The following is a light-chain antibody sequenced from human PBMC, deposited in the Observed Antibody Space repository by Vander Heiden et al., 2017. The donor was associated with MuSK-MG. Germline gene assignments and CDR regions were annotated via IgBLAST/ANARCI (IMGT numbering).Light chain of an antibody. V-gene: IGLV2-14*01. CDR3: SSYTSSSTLYV. J-gene: IGLJ1*01. CDR1: SSDVGGYNY. Sequence: QSALTQPASVSGSPGQSITISCTGNSSDVGGYNYVSWYQQHPGKAPNLMIYEVSNRPSGVSNRFSGSKSGNTASLTISGLQAEDEADYDCSSYTSSSTLYVFGTGTKVTVL. CDR2: EVS.